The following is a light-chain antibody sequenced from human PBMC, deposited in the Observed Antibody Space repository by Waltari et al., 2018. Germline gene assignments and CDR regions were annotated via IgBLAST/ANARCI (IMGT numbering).Light chain of an antibody. CDR1: QSIANY. CDR2: GAY. J-gene: IGKJ1*01. Sequence: DIQMTQSPSSLAASVGDSVAITCRADQSIANYLSWYQQKPGQAPRLLIYGAYNLQAGVPSRFSGSGSGADFTLTIISLQREDFATYYCQQGYSGPLTFGQGTKVEIK. CDR3: QQGYSGPLT. V-gene: IGKV1-39*01.